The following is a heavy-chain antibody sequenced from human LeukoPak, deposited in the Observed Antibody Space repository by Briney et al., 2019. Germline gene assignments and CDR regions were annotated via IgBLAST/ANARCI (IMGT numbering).Heavy chain of an antibody. V-gene: IGHV4-31*03. D-gene: IGHD5-24*01. Sequence: PSETLSPTCTVSGGSISSGGYYWSWIRQHPGKGLEWIGYIYYSGSTYYNPSLKSRVTISVDTSKNQFSLKLSSVTAADTAVYYCARDRDGYNTQDYWGQGTLVTVSS. CDR1: GGSISSGGYY. CDR2: IYYSGST. CDR3: ARDRDGYNTQDY. J-gene: IGHJ4*02.